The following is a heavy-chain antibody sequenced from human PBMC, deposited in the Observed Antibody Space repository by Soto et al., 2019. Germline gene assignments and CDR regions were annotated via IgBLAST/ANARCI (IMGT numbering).Heavy chain of an antibody. V-gene: IGHV3-30*18. CDR3: AKDWGIAVAAH. D-gene: IGHD6-19*01. CDR2: ISHDGGNK. J-gene: IGHJ4*02. CDR1: GFTFSSTG. Sequence: GGSLRLSCAASGFTFSSTGMHWVCQAPGKGLEWVAVISHDGGNKYYGDSVKGRFTISRDNSKNTLYLQMNSLRADDTAVYYCAKDWGIAVAAHWGQGTLGTVSS.